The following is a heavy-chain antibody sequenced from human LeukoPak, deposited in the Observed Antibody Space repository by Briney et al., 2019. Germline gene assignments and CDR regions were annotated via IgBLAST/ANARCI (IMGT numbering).Heavy chain of an antibody. CDR2: INPNSGDT. D-gene: IGHD3-10*01. J-gene: IGHJ4*02. V-gene: IGHV1-2*02. CDR1: GYTFTGYY. CDR3: ARAVLWFGELLLPDY. Sequence: ASVKVSCKASGYTFTGYYMHWVRQAPGQGLEWMGWINPNSGDTNFPPKFQGRVTMTRDTSISTAYMELSRLRSDDTAVYYCARAVLWFGELLLPDYWGQGTLVTVSS.